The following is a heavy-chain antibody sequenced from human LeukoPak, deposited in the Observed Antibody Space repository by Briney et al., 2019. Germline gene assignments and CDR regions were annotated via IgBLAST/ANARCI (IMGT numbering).Heavy chain of an antibody. V-gene: IGHV4-59*01. D-gene: IGHD3-22*01. CDR1: GASITSYY. Sequence: SETLSLTCTVSGASITSYYWSWIRQPPGKGLEWIGFFSYSGSANYNPSLKSRVTISADTSKNQFSLKLSSVTAADTAVYYCARGGYYDKEAFDIWGQGTLVTVSS. CDR3: ARGGYYDKEAFDI. CDR2: FSYSGSA. J-gene: IGHJ3*02.